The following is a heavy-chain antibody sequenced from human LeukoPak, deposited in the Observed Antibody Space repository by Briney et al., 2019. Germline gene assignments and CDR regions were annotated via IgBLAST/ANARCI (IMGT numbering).Heavy chain of an antibody. D-gene: IGHD5-24*01. Sequence: GGSLRLSCAASGFTFSSYAMSWVRQAPGKGLEWVSAISGSGGSTYYADSVKGRFTISRDNAKNSLYLQMNSLRAEDTAVYYCAREMATIGAYYFDYWGQGTLVTVSS. V-gene: IGHV3-23*01. J-gene: IGHJ4*02. CDR3: AREMATIGAYYFDY. CDR1: GFTFSSYA. CDR2: ISGSGGST.